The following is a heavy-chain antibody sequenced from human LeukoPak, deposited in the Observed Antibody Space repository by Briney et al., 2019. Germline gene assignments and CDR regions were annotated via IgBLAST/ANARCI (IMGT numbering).Heavy chain of an antibody. J-gene: IGHJ6*02. D-gene: IGHD3-3*01. CDR1: GGSISSYY. CDR3: AREPYYDFWSGSAYGVDV. V-gene: IGHV4-4*07. Sequence: SETLSLTCTVSGGSISSYYRSWIRQPAGKGLEWIGRIYTSGSTNYNPSLKSRVTMSADTSKNQFSLKLSSVTAADTAVYYCAREPYYDFWSGSAYGVDVWGQGTTVTVSS. CDR2: IYTSGST.